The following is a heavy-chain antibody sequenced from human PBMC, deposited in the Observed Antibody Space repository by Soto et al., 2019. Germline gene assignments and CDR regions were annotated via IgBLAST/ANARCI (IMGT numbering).Heavy chain of an antibody. CDR2: IIPMFETV. V-gene: IGHV1-69*13. Sequence: ASLKVPCKASGGTLDNYAVIWVRQAPGQGLEWMGGIIPMFETVNYAQRFQGRLTIAADESTSTAYMGLTSLTSADTAIYFCARGLRTGNYGIDVWGQGTTVTVSS. CDR3: ARGLRTGNYGIDV. CDR1: GGTLDNYA. D-gene: IGHD2-15*01. J-gene: IGHJ6*02.